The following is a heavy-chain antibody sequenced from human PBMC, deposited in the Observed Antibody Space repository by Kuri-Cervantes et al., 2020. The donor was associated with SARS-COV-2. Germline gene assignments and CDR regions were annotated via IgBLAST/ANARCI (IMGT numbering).Heavy chain of an antibody. Sequence: SGPTLVKPTETLTLTCTVSGFSLSNARMGVSWIRQPPGKGLEWIGYIYYSGSTNYNPSLKSRVTISVDTSKNQFSLKLSSVTAADTAVYYCARSGSYPYYYYYMDVWGKGTTVTVSS. D-gene: IGHD1-26*01. CDR1: GFSLSNARMG. CDR3: ARSGSYPYYYYYMDV. CDR2: IYYSGST. V-gene: IGHV4-61*01. J-gene: IGHJ6*03.